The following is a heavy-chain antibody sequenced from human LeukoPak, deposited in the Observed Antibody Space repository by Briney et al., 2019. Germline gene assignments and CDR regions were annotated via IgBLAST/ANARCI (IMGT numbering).Heavy chain of an antibody. CDR1: GYTFTSYG. Sequence: ASVKVSCKASGYTFTSYGISWVRQAPGQGLEWMGWSSAYNGNTNYAQKLQGRVTMTTDTSTSTAYMELRSLRSDDTAVYYCARTDYGDYSNDYWGQGTLVTVSS. CDR3: ARTDYGDYSNDY. D-gene: IGHD4-17*01. CDR2: SSAYNGNT. V-gene: IGHV1-18*01. J-gene: IGHJ4*02.